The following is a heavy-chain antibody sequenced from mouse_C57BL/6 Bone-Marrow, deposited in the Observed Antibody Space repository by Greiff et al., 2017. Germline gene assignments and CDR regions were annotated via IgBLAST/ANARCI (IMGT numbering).Heavy chain of an antibody. J-gene: IGHJ4*01. CDR1: GYTFTSYW. CDR3: AKDGSKEGAMDY. Sequence: QVQLQQSGAELVMPGASVKLSCKASGYTFTSYWMHWVKQRPGQGLEWIGEIDPSDSYTNYNQKFKGKSTLTVDKSSSTAYMQLSSLTSEDSAVYYCAKDGSKEGAMDYWGQGTSVTVSS. V-gene: IGHV1-69*01. CDR2: IDPSDSYT. D-gene: IGHD2-3*01.